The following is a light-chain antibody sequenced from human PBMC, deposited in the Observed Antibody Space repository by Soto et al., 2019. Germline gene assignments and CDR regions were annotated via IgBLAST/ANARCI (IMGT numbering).Light chain of an antibody. CDR2: DVS. CDR3: SSYTSSSTYV. Sequence: QAVVTQPASVSGSPGQSITISCTGTSSDVGGYNYVSWYQQHPGKAPKLMIYDVSNRPSGVSNRFSGSKSGNTASLTISGLQAEDEADYYCSSYTSSSTYVFGTGTKLIVL. CDR1: SSDVGGYNY. V-gene: IGLV2-14*01. J-gene: IGLJ1*01.